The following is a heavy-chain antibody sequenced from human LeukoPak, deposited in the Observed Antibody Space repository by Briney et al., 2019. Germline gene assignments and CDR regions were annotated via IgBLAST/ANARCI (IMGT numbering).Heavy chain of an antibody. Sequence: SGTLSLTCAVSGGSISSSNWWSWVRQPPGKGLEWIGEIYHSGSTNYNPSLKSRVTISVDKSKNQFSLKLSSVTAADTAVYYCARDPQPPTLGYGSGSYTWGWFDPWGQGTLVTVSS. CDR1: GGSISSSNW. J-gene: IGHJ5*02. D-gene: IGHD3-10*01. CDR3: ARDPQPPTLGYGSGSYTWGWFDP. CDR2: IYHSGST. V-gene: IGHV4-4*02.